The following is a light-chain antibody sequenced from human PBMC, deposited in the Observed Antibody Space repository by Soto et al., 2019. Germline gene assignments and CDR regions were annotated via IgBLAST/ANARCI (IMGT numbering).Light chain of an antibody. CDR3: QQYNNFPYT. V-gene: IGKV1-33*01. Sequence: DIPMTQSPSPLSASVGDRVTITCQASQDINTNVNWYQHKPGRAPELLINDASTLETGVPSRFSGSGSGTDFTFTISRLQPEDIATYYCQQYNNFPYTFGQGTKLDI. CDR1: QDINTN. CDR2: DAS. J-gene: IGKJ2*01.